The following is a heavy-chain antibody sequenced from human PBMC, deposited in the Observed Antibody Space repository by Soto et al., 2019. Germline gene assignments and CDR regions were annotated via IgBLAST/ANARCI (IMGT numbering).Heavy chain of an antibody. CDR2: IKQDGGEK. J-gene: IGHJ5*02. D-gene: IGHD1-26*01. Sequence: PGGSLRLFCAASGFTFINYWMSWVRQAPGKGLEWVANIKQDGGEKYYVDSVKGRFTISRDNAKNSLYLQMNSLRAEDTAVYYCARTKANKWFDPWGQGTLVTVSS. V-gene: IGHV3-7*03. CDR1: GFTFINYW. CDR3: ARTKANKWFDP.